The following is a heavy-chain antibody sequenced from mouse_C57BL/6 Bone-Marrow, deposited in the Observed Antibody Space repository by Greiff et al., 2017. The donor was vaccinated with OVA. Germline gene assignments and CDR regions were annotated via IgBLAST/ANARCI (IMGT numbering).Heavy chain of an antibody. V-gene: IGHV1-82*01. CDR1: GYAFSSSW. Sequence: QVQLQQSGPELVKPGASVKISCKASGYAFSSSWMNWVKQRPGKGLEWIGRIYPGDGDTNYNGKFKGKATLTADKSSSTAYMQLSSLTSEDSAVYFWAREMVTTVRYFDYWGQGTTLTVSP. CDR3: AREMVTTVRYFDY. CDR2: IYPGDGDT. J-gene: IGHJ2*01. D-gene: IGHD2-2*01.